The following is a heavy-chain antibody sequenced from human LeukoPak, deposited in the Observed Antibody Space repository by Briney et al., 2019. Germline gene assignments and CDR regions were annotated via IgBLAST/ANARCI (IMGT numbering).Heavy chain of an antibody. D-gene: IGHD5/OR15-5a*01. V-gene: IGHV3-7*01. CDR2: IKQDGSEK. CDR1: GFTFSSYW. J-gene: IGHJ3*02. CDR3: ARPSTSSAFDI. Sequence: GESLRLSCAASGFTFSSYWMSWVRQAPRKGLEWVANIKQDGSEKYYVDSVNGRFTISRDNAKNSLYLQMNSLRAEDTAVYYCARPSTSSAFDIWGQGTMVTVSS.